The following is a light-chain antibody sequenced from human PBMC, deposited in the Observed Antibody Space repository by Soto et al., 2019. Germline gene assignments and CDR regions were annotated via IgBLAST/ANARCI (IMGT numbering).Light chain of an antibody. CDR3: QQYYSSRYT. CDR1: QSVLYSSNNKNH. J-gene: IGKJ2*01. V-gene: IGKV4-1*01. CDR2: WAS. Sequence: DIVMTQSPDPLAVSLGERATINCRSSQSVLYSSNNKNHLAWYQQKPGQSPKPLIFWASTRESGVPDRFSGSGSGTDFTRTNSRLQAEDVAVYYCQQYYSSRYTFGQGTKVDIK.